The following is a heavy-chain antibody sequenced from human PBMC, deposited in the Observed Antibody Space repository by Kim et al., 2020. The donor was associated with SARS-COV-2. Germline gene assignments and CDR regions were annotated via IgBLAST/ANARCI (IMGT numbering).Heavy chain of an antibody. D-gene: IGHD4-17*01. V-gene: IGHV1-69*01. CDR3: VREVRKVTTSPFDY. Sequence: AQKFQGRCTITADESTSTAYMELRSLRSEDTAVYYCVREVRKVTTSPFDYWGQGTLVTVSS. J-gene: IGHJ4*02.